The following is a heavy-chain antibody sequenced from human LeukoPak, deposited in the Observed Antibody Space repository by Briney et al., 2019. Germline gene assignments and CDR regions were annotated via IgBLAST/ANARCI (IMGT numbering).Heavy chain of an antibody. D-gene: IGHD6-6*01. J-gene: IGHJ3*02. CDR1: GGSISSSSYY. V-gene: IGHV4-39*07. CDR2: IYYSGST. Sequence: PSETLSLTCTVSGGSISSSSYYWGWIRQPPGKGLEWIGSIYYSGSTYYNPSLKSRVTISVDTSKNQFSLKLSSVTAADTAVYYCARDRVSDRAFDIWGQGTMVTVSS. CDR3: ARDRVSDRAFDI.